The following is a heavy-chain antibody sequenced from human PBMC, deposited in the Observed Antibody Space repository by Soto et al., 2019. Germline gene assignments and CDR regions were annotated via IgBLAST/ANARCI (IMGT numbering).Heavy chain of an antibody. D-gene: IGHD6-13*01. Sequence: GGSLRLSCAASGFTFSNAWMSWVRQAPGKGLEWVGRIKSKTDGGTTDYAAPVKGRFTIYRDDSKNTLYLQMNSLKTEDTAVYYCTTDLRYSSSWFFDYWGQGTLVTVSS. CDR3: TTDLRYSSSWFFDY. V-gene: IGHV3-15*01. CDR1: GFTFSNAW. CDR2: IKSKTDGGTT. J-gene: IGHJ4*02.